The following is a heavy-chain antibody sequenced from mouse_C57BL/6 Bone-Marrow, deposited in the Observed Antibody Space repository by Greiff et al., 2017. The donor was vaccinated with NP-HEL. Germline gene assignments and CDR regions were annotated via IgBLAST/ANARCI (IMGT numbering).Heavy chain of an antibody. Sequence: VQLQQPGTELVKPGASVKLSCKASGYTFTSYWMHWVKQRPGQGLEWIGNINPSNGGTNYNEKFKSKATLTVDKSSSPAYMQLSSLTSEDSAVYYCSSYLLWNYWWYFYFWGTGTTVTVSS. V-gene: IGHV1-53*01. CDR2: INPSNGGT. J-gene: IGHJ1*03. D-gene: IGHD2-1*01. CDR1: GYTFTSYW. CDR3: SSYLLWNYWWYFYF.